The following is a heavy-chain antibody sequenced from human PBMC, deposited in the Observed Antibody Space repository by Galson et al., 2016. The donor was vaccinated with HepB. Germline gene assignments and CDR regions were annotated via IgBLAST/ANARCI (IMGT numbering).Heavy chain of an antibody. V-gene: IGHV3-23*01. CDR1: GFTFSSYV. J-gene: IGHJ4*02. D-gene: IGHD6-19*01. Sequence: SLRLSCAASGFTFSSYVMSWVRQAPGTGLEWVSSIRGSDGSTYYADSVKGRFTISRDNSTNTLFLQMNSLRAEDTAVYYCARDQTHGDSRAWYDALDYWGRGILVTVSS. CDR2: IRGSDGST. CDR3: ARDQTHGDSRAWYDALDY.